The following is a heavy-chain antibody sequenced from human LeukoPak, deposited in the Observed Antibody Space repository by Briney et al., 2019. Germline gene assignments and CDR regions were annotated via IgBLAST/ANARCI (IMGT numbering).Heavy chain of an antibody. CDR3: ARGCSAGTPHNWFDP. CDR1: GGSISGYY. J-gene: IGHJ5*02. V-gene: IGHV4-59*01. CDR2: IYYSGST. Sequence: SETLSLTCTVSGGSISGYYWSWIRQPPGKGLEWIGYIYYSGSTNYNPSLKSRVTISVDTSKNQFSLKLSSVTAADTAVYYCARGCSAGTPHNWFDPWGRGTLVTVSS. D-gene: IGHD6-13*01.